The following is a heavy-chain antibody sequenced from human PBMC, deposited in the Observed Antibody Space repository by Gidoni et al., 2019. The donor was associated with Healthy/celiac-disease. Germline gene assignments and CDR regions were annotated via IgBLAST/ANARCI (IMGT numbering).Heavy chain of an antibody. D-gene: IGHD1-1*01. Sequence: TGFTFSSYEMNWVRQAPGKGLEWVSYISSSGSTIYYADSVKGRFTISRDNAKNSLYLQMNSLRAEDTAVYYCARAADNWNDSVLYYYGMDVWGQGTTVTVSS. CDR3: ARAADNWNDSVLYYYGMDV. CDR2: ISSSGSTI. CDR1: GFTFSSYE. V-gene: IGHV3-48*03. J-gene: IGHJ6*02.